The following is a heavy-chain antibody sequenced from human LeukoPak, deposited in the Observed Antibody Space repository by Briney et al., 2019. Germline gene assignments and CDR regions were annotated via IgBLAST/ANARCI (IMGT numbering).Heavy chain of an antibody. V-gene: IGHV4-59*01. Sequence: SETLSLTCTVPDGSISNYYWSWIRQPPGKGLEWIGYIYYSGSTNYNPSLKSRVTISVDTSKNQFSLKLSSVTAADTAVYYCARLGWEPRKIYYYCYMDVWGKGTTVTISS. CDR1: DGSISNYY. CDR2: IYYSGST. D-gene: IGHD1-26*01. J-gene: IGHJ6*03. CDR3: ARLGWEPRKIYYYCYMDV.